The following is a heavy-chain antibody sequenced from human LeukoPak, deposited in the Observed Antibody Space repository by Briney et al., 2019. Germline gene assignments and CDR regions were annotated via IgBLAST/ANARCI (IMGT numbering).Heavy chain of an antibody. CDR3: AKDWSGYGYYYFDH. CDR2: ISSSGSTI. J-gene: IGHJ4*02. CDR1: GFTFSSYE. D-gene: IGHD5-18*01. V-gene: IGHV3-48*03. Sequence: PGGSLRLSCAASGFTFSSYEMNWVRQAPGKGLEWVSYISSSGSTIYYADSVKGRFTIPRDNSRNTLYLQMNSLRAEDTAVYYCAKDWSGYGYYYFDHWGQGTLVTVSS.